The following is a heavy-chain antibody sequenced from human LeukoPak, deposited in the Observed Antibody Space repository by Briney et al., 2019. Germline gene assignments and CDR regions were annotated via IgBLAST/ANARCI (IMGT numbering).Heavy chain of an antibody. CDR2: ILYDGRNI. V-gene: IGHV3-30*04. CDR1: GFTFSSYA. J-gene: IGHJ4*02. Sequence: PGGSLRLSCAASGFTFSSYAMHWVRQAPGKGPEWVALILYDGRNIYYADSVKGRFTISRDNSKNTLYLQMNSLRTEDTAVYYCARDFESGRFYFDYWGQGTLVTVSS. CDR3: ARDFESGRFYFDY. D-gene: IGHD3-3*01.